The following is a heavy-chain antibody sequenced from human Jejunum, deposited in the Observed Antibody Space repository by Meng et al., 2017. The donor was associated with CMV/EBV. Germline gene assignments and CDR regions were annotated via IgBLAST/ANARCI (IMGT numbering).Heavy chain of an antibody. V-gene: IGHV4-59*01. CDR2: ILDSGYS. J-gene: IGHJ5*02. Sequence: GSIRNSYWSCLRPPPGKGLEWIGYILDSGYSNETPSLQSRVTMSVDTSKNQFSLRLSSVTAADTAVYYCARVNYSGSGSYFNWFDPWGQGTLVTVSS. CDR3: ARVNYSGSGSYFNWFDP. D-gene: IGHD3-10*01. CDR1: GSIRNSY.